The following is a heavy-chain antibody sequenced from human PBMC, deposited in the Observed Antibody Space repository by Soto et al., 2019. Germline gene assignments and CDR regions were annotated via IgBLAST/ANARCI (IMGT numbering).Heavy chain of an antibody. CDR2: ISGSGGST. Sequence: GGSLRLSCAASGFTFSSYAMSWVRQAPGKGLEWVSAISGSGGSTYYADAVKGRLTISRDNSKNTLYLQMNSLRAEDTAVYYCAKRIAVDGGFMDVWGQGTTVTVSS. CDR1: GFTFSSYA. CDR3: AKRIAVDGGFMDV. V-gene: IGHV3-23*01. J-gene: IGHJ6*02. D-gene: IGHD6-19*01.